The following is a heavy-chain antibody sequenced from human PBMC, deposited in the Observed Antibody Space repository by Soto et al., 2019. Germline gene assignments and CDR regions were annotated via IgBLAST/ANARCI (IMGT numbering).Heavy chain of an antibody. CDR1: GGSISSGDYY. V-gene: IGHV4-30-4*01. Sequence: SETLSLTCTVSGGSISSGDYYWSWIRQPPGKGLEWIGYIYYSGTTYYNPSLKSRVTISVDTSKNQFSLKVSSVTAADAAVYYCARALTQLWPHYYYGMDVWGQGTTVTVSS. D-gene: IGHD5-18*01. CDR2: IYYSGTT. CDR3: ARALTQLWPHYYYGMDV. J-gene: IGHJ6*02.